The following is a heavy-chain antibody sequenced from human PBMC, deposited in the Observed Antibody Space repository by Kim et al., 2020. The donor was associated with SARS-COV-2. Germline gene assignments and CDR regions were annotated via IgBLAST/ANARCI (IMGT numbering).Heavy chain of an antibody. Sequence: GGSLRLSCAASGFTFSSYWMHWVRQAPGKGLLWVSRINNDGSSTSYGDSMKGRFTISRDNAKNTFYLQMNSLRAEDTAVYYCAVRDANSGFDHWGQGTLVTVSS. J-gene: IGHJ4*02. D-gene: IGHD6-19*01. CDR2: INNDGSST. CDR3: AVRDANSGFDH. CDR1: GFTFSSYW. V-gene: IGHV3-74*01.